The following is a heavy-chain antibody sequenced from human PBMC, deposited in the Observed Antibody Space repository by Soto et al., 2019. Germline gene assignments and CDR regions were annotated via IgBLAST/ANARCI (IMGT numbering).Heavy chain of an antibody. V-gene: IGHV3-21*01. Sequence: GGSLRLSCASSGFTFISYSMNWVRQAPGKGLEWVSSISSSSSYIYYADSVKGRFTISRDNAKNSLYLQMNSLRAEDTAVYYCARAPLLRFLEWSTDYWGQGTLVTVSS. CDR2: ISSSSSYI. CDR1: GFTFISYS. J-gene: IGHJ4*02. CDR3: ARAPLLRFLEWSTDY. D-gene: IGHD3-3*01.